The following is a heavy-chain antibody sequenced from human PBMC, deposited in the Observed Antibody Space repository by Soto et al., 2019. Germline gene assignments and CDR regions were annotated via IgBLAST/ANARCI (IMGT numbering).Heavy chain of an antibody. CDR2: IYYSGST. J-gene: IGHJ3*02. CDR3: ARAAGYCSSTSCYGAWDAFDI. D-gene: IGHD2-2*01. V-gene: IGHV4-31*03. CDR1: GGSISSGGYY. Sequence: QVQLQESGPGLVKPSQTLSLTCTVSGGSISSGGYYWSWIRQHPGKGLEWIGYIYYSGSTYYNPSLKSRVTISVDTSKNQFSLKLSSVTAADTAVYYCARAAGYCSSTSCYGAWDAFDIWGQGTMVTVSS.